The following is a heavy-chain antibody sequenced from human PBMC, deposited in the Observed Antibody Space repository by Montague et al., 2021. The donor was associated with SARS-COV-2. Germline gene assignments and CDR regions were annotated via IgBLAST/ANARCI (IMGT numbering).Heavy chain of an antibody. D-gene: IGHD1-26*01. CDR2: DYRSRDT. Sequence: SETLSLTCTVSGDSSNGECYYWSCLRQPAGKGLEWVGSDYRSRDTNYHLTLESRIAISTDTAKNQISLRLTSVTAADTGVYYCGRGLVGFAGHWLWGHGTMVTVS. CDR1: GDSSNGECYY. J-gene: IGHJ3*01. CDR3: GRGLVGFAGHWL. V-gene: IGHV4-61*10.